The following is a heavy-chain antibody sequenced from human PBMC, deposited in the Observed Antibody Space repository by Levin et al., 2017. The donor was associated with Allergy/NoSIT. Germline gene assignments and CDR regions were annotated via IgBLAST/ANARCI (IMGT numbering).Heavy chain of an antibody. CDR3: SSAPGFTDY. CDR2: MYCTGTT. Sequence: PGGSLRLSCAASGFTVSSNYMAWVRQVPGKGLEWVSVMYCTGTTYYADSVKGRFTISRDSSKNTLYLQMNSLRAEDTAVYYCSSAPGFTDYWGQGTLVTVSS. CDR1: GFTVSSNY. J-gene: IGHJ4*02. V-gene: IGHV3-66*01.